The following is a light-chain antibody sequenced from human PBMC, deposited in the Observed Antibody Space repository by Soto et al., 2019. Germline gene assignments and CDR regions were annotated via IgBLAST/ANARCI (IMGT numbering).Light chain of an antibody. Sequence: QSVLTQPASVSGSPGQSITISCTGTSSDVGSYNLVSWYQQHPGTAPKLMIYEDIKRASGVSNRFSGSTSGITASLTISVLQAEDEADYYCCSYAGSTTWVFGGGTQLTVL. V-gene: IGLV2-23*01. CDR3: CSYAGSTTWV. CDR2: EDI. J-gene: IGLJ3*02. CDR1: SSDVGSYNL.